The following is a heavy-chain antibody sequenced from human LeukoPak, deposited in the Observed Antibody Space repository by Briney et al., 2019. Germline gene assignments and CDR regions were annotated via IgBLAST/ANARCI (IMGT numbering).Heavy chain of an antibody. CDR1: GGFFSGYY. V-gene: IGHV4-34*01. J-gene: IGHJ4*02. CDR2: INHSGST. D-gene: IGHD6-13*01. CDR3: ARGMYSGIDY. Sequence: SETLSLTCAVYGGFFSGYYWSWIRQPPGKGLEWIGEINHSGSTNYNPSLKSRVTISVDTSKNRFSLKLSSVTAADTAVYYCARGMYSGIDYWGQGTLVTVSS.